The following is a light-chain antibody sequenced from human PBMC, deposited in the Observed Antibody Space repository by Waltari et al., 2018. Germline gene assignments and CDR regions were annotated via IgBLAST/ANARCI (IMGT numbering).Light chain of an antibody. CDR2: DAS. Sequence: EIVLTQSPATLSLSPGERATLPCRASQSVSSYLALYQQKPVKAPRLLISDASNQATGIPSRFSVSGSGTDFTRTISSLEPEDFAVYYCQQHSNWPPTFGQGTKLEIK. V-gene: IGKV3-11*01. CDR1: QSVSSY. CDR3: QQHSNWPPT. J-gene: IGKJ2*01.